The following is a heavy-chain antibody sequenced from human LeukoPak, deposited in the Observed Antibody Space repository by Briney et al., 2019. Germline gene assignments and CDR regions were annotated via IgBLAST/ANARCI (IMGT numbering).Heavy chain of an antibody. Sequence: SETLSLTCTISGGSIGSYYWSWIRQPPGKGLQWIGYIYYSGNTNYNPSLKSRVTISVDTSKNQFSMKLTSVTAADTAVYYCVRDRELTYWGQGTLVTVSS. CDR1: GGSIGSYY. CDR3: VRDRELTY. V-gene: IGHV4-59*01. J-gene: IGHJ4*02. CDR2: IYYSGNT. D-gene: IGHD1-26*01.